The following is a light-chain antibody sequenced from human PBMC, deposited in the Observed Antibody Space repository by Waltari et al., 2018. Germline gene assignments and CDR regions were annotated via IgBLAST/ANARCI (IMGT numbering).Light chain of an antibody. CDR2: EVR. Sequence: QSALTQPPSASGSPGQSVPIPCTGTSPDIGFYYYASWYQQHPGKAPKLLIYEVRERPSGVPDRFSGSKSGITASLTVFGLQTEDEADYYCASFAGSNTLFGGGTKLTVL. J-gene: IGLJ2*01. CDR3: ASFAGSNTL. CDR1: SPDIGFYYY. V-gene: IGLV2-8*01.